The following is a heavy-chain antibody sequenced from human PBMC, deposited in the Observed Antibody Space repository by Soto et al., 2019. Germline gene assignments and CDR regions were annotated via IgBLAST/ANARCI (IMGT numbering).Heavy chain of an antibody. D-gene: IGHD6-13*01. V-gene: IGHV4-31*03. CDR1: GGYIGSGGYY. J-gene: IGHJ5*02. Sequence: QVQLQGSGPGLVKPSQTLSLTCNVSGGYIGSGGYYWSWIRQHPGKDLEWIGYIYYTGSTYYNRSLRSRVSMSVGASKNQFSLKLTSVTAADTAVYYCARDRRSAHGTRGSIDPWGQGTMVTVSA. CDR2: IYYTGST. CDR3: ARDRRSAHGTRGSIDP.